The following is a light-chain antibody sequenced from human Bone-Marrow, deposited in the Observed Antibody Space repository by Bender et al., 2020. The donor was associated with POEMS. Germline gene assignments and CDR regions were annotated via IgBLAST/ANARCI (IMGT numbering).Light chain of an antibody. J-gene: IGLJ3*02. CDR2: SSH. CDR1: SSNIGAHA. Sequence: QSVLTQPPSVSGAPGQRVTISCSGGSSNIGAHAVNWYQHLPGTAPKLLIYSSHRRPSEVPDRFSDSRSGTSASLAISGLQSEDEADYYCAVWDDSLNGWVFGGGTKLTVL. CDR3: AVWDDSLNGWV. V-gene: IGLV1-44*01.